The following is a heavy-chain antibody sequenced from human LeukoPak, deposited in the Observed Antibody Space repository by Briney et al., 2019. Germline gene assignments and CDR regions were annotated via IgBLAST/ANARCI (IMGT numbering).Heavy chain of an antibody. CDR2: ISYDGSNK. Sequence: GGSLRLSCAAFGFTFSSYAMHWVRQAPGKGLEWVAVISYDGSNKYYADSVKGRFTISRDNSKNTLYLQMNSLRAEDTAVYYCAREREDWGQGTLVTVSS. CDR1: GFTFSSYA. J-gene: IGHJ4*02. V-gene: IGHV3-30-3*01. CDR3: ARERED.